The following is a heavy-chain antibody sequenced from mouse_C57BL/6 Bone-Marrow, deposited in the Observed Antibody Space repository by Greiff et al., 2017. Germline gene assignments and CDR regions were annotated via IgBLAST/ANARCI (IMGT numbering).Heavy chain of an antibody. V-gene: IGHV5-4*01. J-gene: IGHJ2*01. CDR2: ISDGGSYT. CDR3: ARVSVPDY. CDR1: GFTFSSYA. Sequence: EVQLVESGGGLVKPGGSLKLSCAASGFTFSSYAMSWVRQTPEKRLEWVATISDGGSYTYYPDNVKGRFTIARDNATNTLYLQMSHLKSEDTAMYYCARVSVPDYWGQGTTLTVSS.